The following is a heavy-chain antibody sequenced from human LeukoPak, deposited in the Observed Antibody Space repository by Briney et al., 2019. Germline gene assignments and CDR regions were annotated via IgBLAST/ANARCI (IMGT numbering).Heavy chain of an antibody. CDR1: GFTFSNHW. J-gene: IGHJ3*02. Sequence: GGSLRLSCAASGFTFSNHWLHWVRQAPGKGLVWVSHINGDGTSTIYADSVKGRFTISRDNAKSTVYLQMNSLRAEDTAVCYCARTGSGGDLDIWGQGTMVTVSS. D-gene: IGHD2-15*01. CDR2: INGDGTST. V-gene: IGHV3-74*01. CDR3: ARTGSGGDLDI.